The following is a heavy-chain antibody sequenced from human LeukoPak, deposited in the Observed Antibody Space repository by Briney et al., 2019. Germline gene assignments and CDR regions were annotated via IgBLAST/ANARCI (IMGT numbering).Heavy chain of an antibody. D-gene: IGHD3-22*01. Sequence: PSETLSLTCSVSGGSISSSNYYWGWLRRPPGKGLEWIGSISYNENTYSNPSLKSRVTISVDTSKSQFSLKLNSVTAADTAVYYCAREYYYDTSGYSHDAFDIWGQGTMVTVSS. CDR3: AREYYYDTSGYSHDAFDI. CDR2: ISYNENT. CDR1: GGSISSSNYY. V-gene: IGHV4-39*02. J-gene: IGHJ3*02.